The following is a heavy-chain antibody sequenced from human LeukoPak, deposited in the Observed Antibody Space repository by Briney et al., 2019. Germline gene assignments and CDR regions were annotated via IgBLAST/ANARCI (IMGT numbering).Heavy chain of an antibody. CDR1: GFIFSDHY. V-gene: IGHV3-72*01. Sequence: GGSLRLSCAASGFIFSDHYMDWVRQAPGKGLEWVARSRNKANGCSTVYAASVQGRFTISRDESQNSLYLQMNSLITEDTAVYFCARGFHSFDIWGQGTMVTVSS. CDR2: SRNKANGCST. J-gene: IGHJ3*02. CDR3: ARGFHSFDI.